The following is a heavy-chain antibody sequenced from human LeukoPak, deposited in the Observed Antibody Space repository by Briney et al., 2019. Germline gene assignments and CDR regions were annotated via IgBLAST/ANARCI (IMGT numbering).Heavy chain of an antibody. CDR1: GFIFSSYA. CDR2: ISSSGDNT. V-gene: IGHV3-23*01. Sequence: GGSLRLSCAASGFIFSSYAMSWVRQAPGKGLEWVSGISSSGDNTYYADSVKGRFTISRDNSKNTLYVQVNSLGTEDTAAYYCAKGSYYDSSGSFYFDYWGQGTLVTVSS. CDR3: AKGSYYDSSGSFYFDY. D-gene: IGHD3-22*01. J-gene: IGHJ4*02.